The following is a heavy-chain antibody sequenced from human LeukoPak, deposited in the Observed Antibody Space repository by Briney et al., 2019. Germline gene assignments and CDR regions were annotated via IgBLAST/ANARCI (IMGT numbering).Heavy chain of an antibody. V-gene: IGHV3-74*01. Sequence: QPGGSLRLSCTASGFTISSYWMHWVRQAPGKGLVWVSRINPAGSVTNHADPVRGRFTISRDTATNTLYLEMNSLRAEDTAVYYCSRDFVGAEDYWGQGTLVTVSS. D-gene: IGHD3-16*01. CDR3: SRDFVGAEDY. J-gene: IGHJ4*02. CDR2: INPAGSVT. CDR1: GFTISSYW.